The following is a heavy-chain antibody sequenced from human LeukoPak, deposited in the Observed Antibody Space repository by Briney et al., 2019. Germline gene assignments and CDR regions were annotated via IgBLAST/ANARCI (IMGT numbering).Heavy chain of an antibody. Sequence: GGSLRLSCAASRFTFSSYWVEWVRQAPGEGLVWVSRINIDGSSTIYADSVKGRFAISRDNAKNTLYLQMNSLRAEDTAVYYCTRAAYSSSVWSGWLWGQGTLVTVSS. CDR1: RFTFSSYW. CDR2: INIDGSST. CDR3: TRAAYSSSVWSGWL. V-gene: IGHV3-74*01. J-gene: IGHJ4*02. D-gene: IGHD3-3*01.